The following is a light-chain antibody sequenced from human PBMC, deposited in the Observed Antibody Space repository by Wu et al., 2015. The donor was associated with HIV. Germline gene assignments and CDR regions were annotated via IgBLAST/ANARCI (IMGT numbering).Light chain of an antibody. CDR2: DVL. V-gene: IGKV3-11*01. CDR1: HNITKY. Sequence: DILLTQSPGTLSLSSGERATLSCRASHNITKYLAWYQQRLGQPPRLLIYDVLNRATGIPARFSGSGSATDFHLTISSLKPEDSAMYYCQQRDAWPLTFGRGT. J-gene: IGKJ4*01. CDR3: QQRDAWPLT.